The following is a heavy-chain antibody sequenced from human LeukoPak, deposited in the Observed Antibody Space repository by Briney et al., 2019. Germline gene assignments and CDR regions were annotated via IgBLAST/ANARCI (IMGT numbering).Heavy chain of an antibody. Sequence: GGSLRLSCAASGFTFDDYAMHWVRQAPGKGLEWVSLISWDGGSTYYADSVKGRFTTSRDNSKNSLYLQMNRLRAEDTALYYCAKASSWYYFDYWGQGTLVTVSS. J-gene: IGHJ4*02. CDR1: GFTFDDYA. CDR2: ISWDGGST. V-gene: IGHV3-43D*03. D-gene: IGHD6-13*01. CDR3: AKASSWYYFDY.